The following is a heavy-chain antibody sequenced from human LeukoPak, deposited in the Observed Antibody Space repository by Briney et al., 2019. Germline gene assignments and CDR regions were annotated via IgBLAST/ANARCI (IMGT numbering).Heavy chain of an antibody. CDR3: ASPQAYCSGGSCHNWFDP. J-gene: IGHJ5*02. CDR1: GGSISSSSYY. CDR2: IYYSGST. D-gene: IGHD2-15*01. Sequence: SETLSLTCTVSGGSISSSSYYWGWIRQPPGKGLEWIASIYYSGSTYYNPSLKSRVTISVDTSKNQFSLKLSSVTAADTAVYYCASPQAYCSGGSCHNWFDPWGQGTLVTVSS. V-gene: IGHV4-39*01.